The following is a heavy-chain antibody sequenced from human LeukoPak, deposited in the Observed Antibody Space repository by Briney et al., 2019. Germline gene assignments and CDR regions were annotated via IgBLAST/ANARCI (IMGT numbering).Heavy chain of an antibody. J-gene: IGHJ4*02. CDR2: ISYDGSNK. V-gene: IGHV3-30-3*01. CDR1: GFTFSSYA. CDR3: ARERRGEYYFDY. D-gene: IGHD3-16*01. Sequence: GRSLRLSRAASGFTFSSYAMHWVRQAPGKGLEWVAVISYDGSNKYYADSVKGRFTISRDNSKNTLYLQMNSLRAEDTAVYYCARERRGEYYFDYWGQGTLVTVSS.